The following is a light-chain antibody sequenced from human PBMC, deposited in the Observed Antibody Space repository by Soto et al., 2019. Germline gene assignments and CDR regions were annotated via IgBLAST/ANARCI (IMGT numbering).Light chain of an antibody. CDR3: QEFETYT. Sequence: DIQMTQSPSTLSSSVGDRVTITCRASQRISRWLAWYQQKPGKVPKLLIYKASNLESGVPSRFSGSGFETEFTLTISSLQPEDFETYYCQEFETYTFGQGTKVDMK. CDR1: QRISRW. CDR2: KAS. V-gene: IGKV1-5*03. J-gene: IGKJ1*01.